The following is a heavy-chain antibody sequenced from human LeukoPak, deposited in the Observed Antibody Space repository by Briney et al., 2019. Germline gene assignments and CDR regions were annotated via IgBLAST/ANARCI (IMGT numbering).Heavy chain of an antibody. CDR2: MNPNSGNT. V-gene: IGHV1-8*03. Sequence: ASVKVSCKASGYTFTSYDINWVRQATGQGLECMGWMNPNSGNTGYAQKFQGRVTITRNTSISTAYMELSSLRSEDTAVYYCARGRRICSSTSCYTRNWFDPWGQGTLVTVSS. J-gene: IGHJ5*02. CDR1: GYTFTSYD. CDR3: ARGRRICSSTSCYTRNWFDP. D-gene: IGHD2-2*01.